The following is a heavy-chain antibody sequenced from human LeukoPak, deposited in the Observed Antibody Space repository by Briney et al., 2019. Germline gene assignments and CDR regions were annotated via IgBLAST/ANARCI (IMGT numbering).Heavy chain of an antibody. CDR3: ARYSGSYFDY. Sequence: SETLGLTCTVSSDSISNYCWSWIRQPPGKGLEWIGYIYYTGRTNYNPSLKSRVTISVDTSKHQFSLKLSSVTAADTAVYYCARYSGSYFDYWGQPTMV. D-gene: IGHD1-26*01. V-gene: IGHV4-59*01. CDR2: IYYTGRT. J-gene: IGHJ4*02. CDR1: SDSISNYC.